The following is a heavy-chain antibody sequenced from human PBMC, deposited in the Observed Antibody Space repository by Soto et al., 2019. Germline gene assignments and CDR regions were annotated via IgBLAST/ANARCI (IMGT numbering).Heavy chain of an antibody. D-gene: IGHD6-13*01. V-gene: IGHV5-51*01. J-gene: IGHJ4*02. CDR2: IYPGDSET. Sequence: PGESLKISCQCSGYTFSNFWIAWVRQLPGKGLEYMGIIYPGDSETRYSPSFHGKVTISADRSIGTAYLQWSSLEASASAFYFCARSPRSSPYFDYWGQGALVTVSS. CDR3: ARSPRSSPYFDY. CDR1: GYTFSNFW.